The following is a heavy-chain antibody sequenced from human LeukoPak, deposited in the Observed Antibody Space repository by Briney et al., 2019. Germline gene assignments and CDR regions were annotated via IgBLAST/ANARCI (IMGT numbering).Heavy chain of an antibody. V-gene: IGHV3-48*04. CDR2: ISSSSSTI. CDR3: ARAFYCSSTSCRYYYYGMDV. J-gene: IGHJ6*02. CDR1: GFTFSSYS. Sequence: PGGSLRLSCAASGFTFSSYSMNWVRQAPGKGLEWVSCISSSSSTIYYADSVKGRFTISRDNAKNSLYLQMNSLRAEDTAVYYCARAFYCSSTSCRYYYYGMDVWGQGTTVTVSS. D-gene: IGHD2-2*01.